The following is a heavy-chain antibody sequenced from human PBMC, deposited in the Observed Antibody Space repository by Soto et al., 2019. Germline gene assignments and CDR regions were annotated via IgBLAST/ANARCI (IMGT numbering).Heavy chain of an antibody. V-gene: IGHV4-34*01. CDR3: ARVWFGTDAFDI. J-gene: IGHJ3*02. D-gene: IGHD3-10*01. CDR2: INHSGST. Sequence: QVQLQQWGAGLLKPSETLSLTCAVYGGSFSGYYWSWIRQLPGKGLEWIGEINHSGSTNYNPSLKSRVTISVDTSKNQFSLKLSSVTAADTAVYYCARVWFGTDAFDIWGQGTMVTVSS. CDR1: GGSFSGYY.